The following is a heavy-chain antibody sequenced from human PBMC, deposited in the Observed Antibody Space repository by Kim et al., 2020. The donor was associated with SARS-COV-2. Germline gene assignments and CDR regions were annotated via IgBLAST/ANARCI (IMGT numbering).Heavy chain of an antibody. CDR3: ARGPTNYFDSSGSPFDP. V-gene: IGHV5-51*01. CDR2: IYPDDSDT. CDR1: GYSFTSYW. D-gene: IGHD3-22*01. J-gene: IGHJ5*02. Sequence: GESLKISCKGSGYSFTSYWIGWVRQMPGKGLEWMGIIYPDDSDTRYSPSFQGQVTISADKSISTAYLQWSSLKASDTAIYYCARGPTNYFDSSGSPFDPGGQGTLVTVSS.